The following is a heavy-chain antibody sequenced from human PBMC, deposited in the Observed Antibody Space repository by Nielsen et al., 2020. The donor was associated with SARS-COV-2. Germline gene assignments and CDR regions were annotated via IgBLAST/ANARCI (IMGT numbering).Heavy chain of an antibody. CDR1: GYSFTSYW. J-gene: IGHJ4*02. CDR2: IYPGDSDT. Sequence: KVSCKGSGYSFTSYWIGWVRQMPGKGLEWMGIIYPGDSDTRCSPSFQGQVTISADKSVSTAYLQWSSLKASDTAMYYRARVEGGNSFHFDYWGQGTLVTVSS. CDR3: ARVEGGNSFHFDY. V-gene: IGHV5-51*01. D-gene: IGHD4-23*01.